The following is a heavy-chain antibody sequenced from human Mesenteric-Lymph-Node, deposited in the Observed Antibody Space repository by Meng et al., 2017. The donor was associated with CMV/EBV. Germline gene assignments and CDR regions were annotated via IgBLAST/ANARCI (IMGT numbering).Heavy chain of an antibody. CDR1: GFTVINNY. J-gene: IGHJ4*02. D-gene: IGHD2-2*01. CDR3: ASTTSTHWYFDS. Sequence: GESLKISCAASGFTVINNYMSWVRQAPGKGLQWVSVVYSGGATYLADSVKGRFTISGDNSMGTLHLQMNSLRADDTAVYYCASTTSTHWYFDSWGQGTLVTVSS. CDR2: VYSGGAT. V-gene: IGHV3-53*01.